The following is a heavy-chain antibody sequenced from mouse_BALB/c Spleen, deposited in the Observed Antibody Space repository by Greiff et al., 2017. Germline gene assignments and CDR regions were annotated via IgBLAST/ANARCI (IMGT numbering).Heavy chain of an antibody. CDR2: INSNGGST. V-gene: IGHV5-6-3*01. Sequence: EVQGVESGGGLVQPGGSLKLSCAASGFTFSSYGMSWVRQTPDKRLELVATINSNGGSTYYPDSVKGRFTISRDNAKNTLYLQMSSLKSEDTAMYYCARDALYYRYDAEYYFDYWGQGTTLTVSS. D-gene: IGHD2-14*01. CDR1: GFTFSSYG. CDR3: ARDALYYRYDAEYYFDY. J-gene: IGHJ2*01.